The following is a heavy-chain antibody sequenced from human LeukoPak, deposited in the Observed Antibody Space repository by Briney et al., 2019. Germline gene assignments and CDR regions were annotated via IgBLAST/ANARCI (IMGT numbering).Heavy chain of an antibody. J-gene: IGHJ4*02. CDR3: AKRGSGLKGYYFDY. CDR1: GFTFSSYG. V-gene: IGHV3-30*02. Sequence: GGSLRLSCAASGFTFSSYGVHWVRQAPGKGLEWVAFIRYDGSNKYYADSVKGRFTISRDNSKNTLYLQMNSLRAEDTAVYYCAKRGSGLKGYYFDYWGQGTLVTVSS. CDR2: IRYDGSNK.